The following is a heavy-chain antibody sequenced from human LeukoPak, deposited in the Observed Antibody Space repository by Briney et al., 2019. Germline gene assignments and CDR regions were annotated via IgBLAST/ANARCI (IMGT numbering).Heavy chain of an antibody. D-gene: IGHD6-6*01. CDR2: IYPRDSDF. CDR1: GYSFTSYW. J-gene: IGHJ3*02. CDR3: ARRQLDGEAFDI. Sequence: HGESLKISCKSSGYSFTSYWIGWVRQMPEKGLEWMGIIYPRDSDFRYSPSFQGQVTISGDKSISTAYLQWSSLKASDTAMYYCARRQLDGEAFDIWGQGTMVTVSS. V-gene: IGHV5-51*01.